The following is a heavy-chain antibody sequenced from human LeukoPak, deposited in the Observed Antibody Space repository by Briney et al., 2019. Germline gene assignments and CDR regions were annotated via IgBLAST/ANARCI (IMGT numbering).Heavy chain of an antibody. CDR1: GFMFSNYW. D-gene: IGHD3-3*02. Sequence: GGSLRLSCAASGFMFSNYWMFWVRQAPGKGLVCVSRINSDGSSTNYADSVKGRFTISRDNAKNTLYLQMNTLRDEDTAVYYCATITYYHHISSPAGDNWFDPWGQGTLVTVSS. V-gene: IGHV3-74*01. J-gene: IGHJ5*02. CDR3: ATITYYHHISSPAGDNWFDP. CDR2: INSDGSST.